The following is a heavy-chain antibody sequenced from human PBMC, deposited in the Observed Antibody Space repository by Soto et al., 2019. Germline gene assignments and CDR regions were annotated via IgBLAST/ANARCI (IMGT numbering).Heavy chain of an antibody. J-gene: IGHJ6*02. V-gene: IGHV4-4*07. CDR2: IYTSGST. Sequence: SETLSLTCTVSGGSISSYYWSWIRQPAGKGLEWIGRIYTSGSTNYNPSLKSRVTMSVDTSKNQFSLKLSSVTAADTAVYYCASDLYCSSTSCSNYGMDVWGQGNTVT. CDR1: GGSISSYY. CDR3: ASDLYCSSTSCSNYGMDV. D-gene: IGHD2-2*01.